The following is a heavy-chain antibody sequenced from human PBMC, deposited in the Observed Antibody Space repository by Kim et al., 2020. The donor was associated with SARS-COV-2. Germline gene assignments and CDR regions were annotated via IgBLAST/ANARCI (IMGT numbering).Heavy chain of an antibody. D-gene: IGHD4-17*01. J-gene: IGHJ4*02. CDR3: ARTLTTLTTVLFDS. V-gene: IGHV3-30-3*01. CDR2: ISYDGSNK. Sequence: GGSLRLSCAASGFTFSSYAMHWVRQAPGKGLEWVAVISYDGSNKYYADSVKGRFTISRDNSKNTLYPQMNSLRAEDTAVYYCARTLTTLTTVLFDSWRQG. CDR1: GFTFSSYA.